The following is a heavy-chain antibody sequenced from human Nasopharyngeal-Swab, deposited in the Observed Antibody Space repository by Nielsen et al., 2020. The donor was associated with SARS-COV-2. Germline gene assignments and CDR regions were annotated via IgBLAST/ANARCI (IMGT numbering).Heavy chain of an antibody. CDR3: AKDVRGSGSLGCMDV. V-gene: IGHV3-33*06. J-gene: IGHJ6*02. Sequence: GSLRLSCAASGFTFSSYGMHWVRQAPGKGLEWVAVIWYDGSNKYYADSVKGRFTISRDNSKNTLYLQMNSLRAEDTAVYYCAKDVRGSGSLGCMDVWGQGTTVTVSS. CDR1: GFTFSSYG. CDR2: IWYDGSNK. D-gene: IGHD3-10*01.